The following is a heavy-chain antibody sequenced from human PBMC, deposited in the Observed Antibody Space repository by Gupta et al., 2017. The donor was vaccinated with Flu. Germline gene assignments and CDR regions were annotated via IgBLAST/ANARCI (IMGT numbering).Heavy chain of an antibody. V-gene: IGHV3-23*01. Sequence: VRQAPGKGLEWVSAITGSGGSTYYADSVKGRFTISRDNSKNTLYLQMNSLRAEDTAVYYCAKVGIVVVTLKHWGQGTLITVSS. J-gene: IGHJ1*01. CDR2: ITGSGGST. D-gene: IGHD2-21*02. CDR3: AKVGIVVVTLKH.